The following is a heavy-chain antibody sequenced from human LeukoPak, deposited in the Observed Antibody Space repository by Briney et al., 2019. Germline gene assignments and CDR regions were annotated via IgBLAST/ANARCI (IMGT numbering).Heavy chain of an antibody. CDR3: AREIFGSGSYPDY. J-gene: IGHJ4*02. V-gene: IGHV3-33*01. Sequence: PGGSRRLACAASGFAFNTYAMHWVRQAPGKGLEWVTPICPNGSHTFYRDSVGGRFTISRDNSRNTVYLQMNGLRAEDTAVYYCAREIFGSGSYPDYWGQGTLVTVSS. CDR1: GFAFNTYA. CDR2: ICPNGSHT. D-gene: IGHD3-10*01.